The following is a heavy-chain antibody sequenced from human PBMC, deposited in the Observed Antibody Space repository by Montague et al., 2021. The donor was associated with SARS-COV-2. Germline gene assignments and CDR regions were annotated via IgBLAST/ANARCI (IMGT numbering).Heavy chain of an antibody. Sequence: SLRPSCAASGFTFSSYAMHWVRQAPGKGLEWVAVISYDGSNKYYADSVKGRFTISRDNSKNTLYLQMNSLRAEDTAVYYCARVGVESLLWFGELHHGPFDPWGQGTLVTVAS. CDR1: GFTFSSYA. V-gene: IGHV3-30-3*01. D-gene: IGHD3-10*01. CDR3: ARVGVESLLWFGELHHGPFDP. CDR2: ISYDGSNK. J-gene: IGHJ5*02.